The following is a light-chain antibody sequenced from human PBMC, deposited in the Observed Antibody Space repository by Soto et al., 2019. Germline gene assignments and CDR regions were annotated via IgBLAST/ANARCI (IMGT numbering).Light chain of an antibody. CDR1: TSDVGSYDY. CDR2: DVT. Sequence: QSVLTQPRSVSGFPGQSVAISCTGTTSDVGSYDYVSWYQQHPGKAPELIVFDVTKRPSGVPDRFSGSKSGNTASLTISGLQAEDEADYFCCSYAGDFYVFGSGTKVTVL. J-gene: IGLJ1*01. CDR3: CSYAGDFYV. V-gene: IGLV2-11*01.